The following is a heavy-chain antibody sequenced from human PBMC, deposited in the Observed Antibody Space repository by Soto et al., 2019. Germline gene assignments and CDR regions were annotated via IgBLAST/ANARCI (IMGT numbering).Heavy chain of an antibody. Sequence: GESLKISCTASGFTFGDYAMSWVRQAPGKGLEWVGFIRSKAYGGTTEYAASVKGRFTISRDDSKSIAYLQMNSLKTEDTAVYYCTRDPLIAAAAVEYFQHWGQGTLVTVSS. CDR2: IRSKAYGGTT. D-gene: IGHD6-13*01. CDR3: TRDPLIAAAAVEYFQH. V-gene: IGHV3-49*04. J-gene: IGHJ1*01. CDR1: GFTFGDYA.